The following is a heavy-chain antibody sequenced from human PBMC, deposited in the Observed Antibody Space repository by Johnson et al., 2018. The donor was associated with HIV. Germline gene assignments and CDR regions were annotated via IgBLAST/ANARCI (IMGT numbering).Heavy chain of an antibody. CDR1: GFTFSSYG. Sequence: QMQLVESGGGVVQPGRSLRLSCAASGFTFSSYGMHWVRPAPGTGLAWVAVIWYDGSNTYYADSVKGRFTISRANAKNSLYLQINSLRAEDTAVYYCAREGGAAAPDAFDIWGQGTMVTVSS. D-gene: IGHD2-2*01. CDR3: AREGGAAAPDAFDI. CDR2: IWYDGSNT. V-gene: IGHV3-33*01. J-gene: IGHJ3*02.